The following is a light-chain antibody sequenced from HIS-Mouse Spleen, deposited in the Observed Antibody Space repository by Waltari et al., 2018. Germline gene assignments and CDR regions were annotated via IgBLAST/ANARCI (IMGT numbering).Light chain of an antibody. CDR3: CSYAGSYTFPYV. CDR1: SSDVGGYNY. V-gene: IGLV2-11*01. CDR2: DVS. J-gene: IGLJ1*01. Sequence: QSALTQPRSVSGSPGQSVTISFTGTSSDVGGYNYVPLYQQHPGKAPKLMIYDVSKRPSGVPDRFSGSKSGNTASLTISGLQAEDEADYYCCSYAGSYTFPYVFGTGTKVTVL.